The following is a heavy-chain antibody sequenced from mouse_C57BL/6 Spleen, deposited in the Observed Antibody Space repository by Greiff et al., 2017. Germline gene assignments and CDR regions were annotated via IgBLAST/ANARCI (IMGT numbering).Heavy chain of an antibody. D-gene: IGHD2-2*01. J-gene: IGHJ4*01. Sequence: QVQLQQPGAELVKPGASVKLSCKASGYTFTSYWMHGVKQRPGQGLEWIGMIHPNSGSTNYNEKFKGKATLTVDKSSSTAYMQLSSLTSEDSAVYYCARSTMVTTRYAMDYWGQGTSVTVSS. V-gene: IGHV1-64*01. CDR3: ARSTMVTTRYAMDY. CDR2: IHPNSGST. CDR1: GYTFTSYW.